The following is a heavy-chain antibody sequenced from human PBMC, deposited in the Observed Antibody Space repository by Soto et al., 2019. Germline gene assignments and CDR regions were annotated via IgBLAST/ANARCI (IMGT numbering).Heavy chain of an antibody. D-gene: IGHD5-12*01. Sequence: LRLSCAASGFTVSSNYMSWVRQAPGKGLEWVSVIYSGGSTYYADSVKGRFTISRDNSKNTLYLQMNSLRAEDTAVYYCARDSRVQLYSGYYYYYGMDVWGQGTTVTVSS. CDR3: ARDSRVQLYSGYYYYYGMDV. J-gene: IGHJ6*02. CDR2: IYSGGST. V-gene: IGHV3-53*01. CDR1: GFTVSSNY.